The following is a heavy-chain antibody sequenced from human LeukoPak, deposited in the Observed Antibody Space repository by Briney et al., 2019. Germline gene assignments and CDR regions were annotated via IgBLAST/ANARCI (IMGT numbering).Heavy chain of an antibody. CDR3: ARSLTTMALGYDY. V-gene: IGHV4-34*01. J-gene: IGHJ4*02. Sequence: PSETLSLTCAVYGGSLSDYYWSWIRQPPGKGLEWIGEINHSGSTNYNPSLKSRVTISVDTSKNQFSLKLSSVTAADTAVYYCARSLTTMALGYDYWGQGTLVTVSS. D-gene: IGHD5-18*01. CDR1: GGSLSDYY. CDR2: INHSGST.